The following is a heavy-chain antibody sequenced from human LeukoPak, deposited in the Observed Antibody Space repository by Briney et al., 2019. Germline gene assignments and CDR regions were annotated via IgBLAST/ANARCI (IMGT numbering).Heavy chain of an antibody. CDR1: GFSFDDYA. V-gene: IGHV3-9*01. Sequence: GGSLRLSCAASGFSFDDYAMHWVRQAPGKGLERVAGISWNSGSIGYADSVKGRFTISRDNAKNSLYLQMNSLRAEDTALYYCAKYGYSSSWYGNWYFDLWGRGTLATVSS. CDR2: ISWNSGSI. CDR3: AKYGYSSSWYGNWYFDL. D-gene: IGHD6-13*01. J-gene: IGHJ2*01.